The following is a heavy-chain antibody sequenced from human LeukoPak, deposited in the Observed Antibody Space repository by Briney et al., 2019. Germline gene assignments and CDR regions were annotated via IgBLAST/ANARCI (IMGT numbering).Heavy chain of an antibody. CDR3: ARDLGPYSSASPPMIDY. CDR2: IYHSGST. V-gene: IGHV4-30-2*01. J-gene: IGHJ4*02. Sequence: PSETLSLTCTVSGGCISSGGYYWSWNRQPPGKGLEWIGYIYHSGSTYYNPSLKSRVTISVDRPKNQFSLKLSSVTAADTAVYYCARDLGPYSSASPPMIDYWGQGTLVTVSS. D-gene: IGHD6-19*01. CDR1: GGCISSGGYY.